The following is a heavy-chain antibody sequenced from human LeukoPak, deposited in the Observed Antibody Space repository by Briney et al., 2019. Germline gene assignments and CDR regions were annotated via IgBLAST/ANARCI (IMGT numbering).Heavy chain of an antibody. D-gene: IGHD3-22*01. J-gene: IGHJ3*02. Sequence: GESLKISCKGSGYSFNSYWIGWVRQTPGKGLEWLGIIYPGDSDTRYSPSFQGQVTISIDKSNSTAYLKWSSLKASDTAMYYCARHDYSDSSGSIWGQGTMVTVSS. V-gene: IGHV5-51*01. CDR2: IYPGDSDT. CDR3: ARHDYSDSSGSI. CDR1: GYSFNSYW.